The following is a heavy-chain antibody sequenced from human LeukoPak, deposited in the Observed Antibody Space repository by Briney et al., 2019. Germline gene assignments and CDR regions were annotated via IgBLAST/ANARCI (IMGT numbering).Heavy chain of an antibody. CDR1: GGSISSGGYY. CDR2: IYYSGST. Sequence: PSQTLSLTCTVSGGSISSGGYYWGWIRQPPGKGLEWIGYIYYSGSTNYNPSLKSRVTISVNTSKNQFSLKLSSVTAADTAVYYCAWYDPRMDAFDIWGQGTMVTVSS. D-gene: IGHD6-13*01. V-gene: IGHV4-61*08. J-gene: IGHJ3*02. CDR3: AWYDPRMDAFDI.